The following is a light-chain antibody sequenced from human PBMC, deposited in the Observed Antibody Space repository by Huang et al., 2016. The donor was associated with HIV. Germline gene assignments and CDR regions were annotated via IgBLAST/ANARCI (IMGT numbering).Light chain of an antibody. CDR3: QQANSFPELS. V-gene: IGKV1-12*01. Sequence: DIQMTQSPSSVSASVGDRVTITCRASQGISDWVAWYQQKPGKAPTRLIYDASNLQSGSPSRFSGSGSGTFFTLTISSLQPEDSATYYCQQANSFPELSFGGGTRVEI. CDR2: DAS. CDR1: QGISDW. J-gene: IGKJ4*01.